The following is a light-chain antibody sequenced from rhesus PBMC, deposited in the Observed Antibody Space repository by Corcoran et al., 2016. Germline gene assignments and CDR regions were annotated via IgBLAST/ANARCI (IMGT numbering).Light chain of an antibody. Sequence: DIQMTKYPSSLSASVGDTVTITCRASQGTGNISDWYQQKPGKAPKSLSVYASTLKGGVPSRFSGSGSGSEFTLTISRLQPDSFAIYYCQPPHNFPRTFGQGTKV. CDR1: QGTGNI. V-gene: IGKV1S3*01. J-gene: IGKJ1*01. CDR3: QPPHNFPRT. CDR2: YAS.